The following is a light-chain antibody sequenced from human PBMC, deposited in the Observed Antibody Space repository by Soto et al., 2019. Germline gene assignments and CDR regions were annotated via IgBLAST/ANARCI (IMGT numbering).Light chain of an antibody. CDR1: SSDIGGFNF. CDR2: EDI. Sequence: QSALTQPASVSGSPGQSITISCAGTSSDIGGFNFVSWFQQLPGNAPKLLIYEDINRPSGVSNRFSGSKSGNTASLTISGLQAEDEADDDYSSYTSSRILSFVFGTGTKLTVL. CDR3: SSYTSSRILSFV. J-gene: IGLJ1*01. V-gene: IGLV2-14*01.